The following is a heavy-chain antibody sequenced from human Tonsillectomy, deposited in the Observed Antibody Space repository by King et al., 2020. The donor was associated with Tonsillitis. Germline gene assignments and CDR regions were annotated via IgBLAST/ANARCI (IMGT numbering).Heavy chain of an antibody. CDR3: ARLQRDREEDYIGFDT. V-gene: IGHV4-39*07. CDR2: IYYSGST. J-gene: IGHJ5*02. CDR1: GGSIYSSSYY. Sequence: LQLQESGPGLVKPSETLSLTCTVSGGSIYSSSYYWGWIRQPPGKGLEWIGSIYYSGSTYYKPSLKSRVTISIDTSKNQFSLKLSSVTAADTAVYYCARLQRDREEDYIGFDTWGQGTLVTVSS. D-gene: IGHD1-1*01.